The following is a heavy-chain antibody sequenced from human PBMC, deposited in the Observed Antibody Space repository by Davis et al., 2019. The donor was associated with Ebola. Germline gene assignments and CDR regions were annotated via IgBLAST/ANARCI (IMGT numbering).Heavy chain of an antibody. CDR3: ARGRTVAGTRGLSWFDP. J-gene: IGHJ5*02. D-gene: IGHD6-19*01. Sequence: SVKVSCKASGYTFINYAIHWVRQAPGQRLEWMGGIIPIFGTANYAQKFQGRVTITADESTSTAYMELSSLRSEDTAVYYCARGRTVAGTRGLSWFDPWGQGTLVTVSS. CDR1: GYTFINYA. V-gene: IGHV1-69*13. CDR2: IIPIFGTA.